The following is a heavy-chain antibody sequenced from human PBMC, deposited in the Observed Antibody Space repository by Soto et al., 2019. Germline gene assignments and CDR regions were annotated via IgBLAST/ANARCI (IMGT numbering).Heavy chain of an antibody. D-gene: IGHD6-13*01. V-gene: IGHV3-30*04. CDR1: GFSFSSYT. J-gene: IGHJ4*02. CDR3: AKENGYSSSWFEFDY. CDR2: ISHDGGDK. Sequence: GGSLRLSCAASGFSFSSYTMHWVRQTPGKGLERVAVISHDGGDKYYADSVKGRFTISRDNSKNTLYLQMNSLRAEDTAVYYCAKENGYSSSWFEFDYWGQGTLVTVSS.